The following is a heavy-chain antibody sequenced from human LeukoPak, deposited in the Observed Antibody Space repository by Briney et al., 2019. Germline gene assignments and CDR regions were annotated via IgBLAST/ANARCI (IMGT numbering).Heavy chain of an antibody. Sequence: GGSLRLSCAASGFTLSSNWMHWVRQAPGKGLVWVSHINRDGRTTNYADSAKGRFTISRDNSKNTLYLQMTSLRAEDTALYYCAKGKGSSGWYDWGQGTLVTVSS. J-gene: IGHJ4*02. CDR1: GFTLSSNW. D-gene: IGHD6-19*01. CDR2: INRDGRTT. CDR3: AKGKGSSGWYD. V-gene: IGHV3-74*01.